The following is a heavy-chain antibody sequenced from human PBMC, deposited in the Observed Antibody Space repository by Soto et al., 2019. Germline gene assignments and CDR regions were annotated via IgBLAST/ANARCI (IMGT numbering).Heavy chain of an antibody. CDR3: ARVGGNWNDDYFDY. V-gene: IGHV1-8*01. Sequence: QVQLVQSGAEVKKPGASVKVSCKASGYTFSDHDINWVRQASGQGPEWLGWMNPNNGDTGYAQNFQGRVTMTRDTSKRTAYMELSSLRSEDTAVYYCARVGGNWNDDYFDYWGQGTRVTVSS. CDR2: MNPNNGDT. CDR1: GYTFSDHD. J-gene: IGHJ4*02. D-gene: IGHD1-1*01.